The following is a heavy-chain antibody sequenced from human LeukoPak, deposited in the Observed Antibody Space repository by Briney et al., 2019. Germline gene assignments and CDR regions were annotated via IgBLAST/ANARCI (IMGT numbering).Heavy chain of an antibody. CDR2: IYYSGST. J-gene: IGHJ2*01. V-gene: IGHV4-59*08. CDR1: GGSISGYY. Sequence: SETLSLTCTVSGGSISGYYWSWIRQPPGKGLEWIGYIYYSGSTNYNPSLKSRVTMSVDTSKNQFSLKLSSVTAADTAVYYCARRGSGASLEYYFDLWGRGTLVTVSS. CDR3: ARRGSGASLEYYFDL. D-gene: IGHD1-14*01.